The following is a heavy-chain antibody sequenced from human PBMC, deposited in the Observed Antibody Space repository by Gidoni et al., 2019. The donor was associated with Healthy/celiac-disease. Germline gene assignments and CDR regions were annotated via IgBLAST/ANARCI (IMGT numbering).Heavy chain of an antibody. CDR3: AREDSYGSPYYYYYGMDV. V-gene: IGHV3-13*01. D-gene: IGHD5-18*01. Sequence: EVQLVESGGGLVQPGGSLIRSFAASGFTFRRSDMHWVRQATGKGLEWVSAIGTAGDTYCPGYVKGRFTIAKENAKNSLNIKMNSLRGGDTAVYYCAREDSYGSPYYYYYGMDVWGQGTTVTVSS. CDR1: GFTFRRSD. J-gene: IGHJ6*02. CDR2: IGTAGDT.